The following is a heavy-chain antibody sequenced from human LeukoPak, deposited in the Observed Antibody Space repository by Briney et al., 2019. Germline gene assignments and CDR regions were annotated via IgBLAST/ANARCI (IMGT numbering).Heavy chain of an antibody. V-gene: IGHV3-7*01. D-gene: IGHD3-3*01. CDR3: ARGHRAWSY. CDR1: GFTFSSYW. J-gene: IGHJ4*02. Sequence: AGGSLRPSCAASGFTFSSYWVTWVRQAPGKGLEWVANVKQDGSEKNYVDSVKGRFTISRDNAKNSLYLQMNSLRVDDTAVYYCARGHRAWSYWGQGTLVTVSS. CDR2: VKQDGSEK.